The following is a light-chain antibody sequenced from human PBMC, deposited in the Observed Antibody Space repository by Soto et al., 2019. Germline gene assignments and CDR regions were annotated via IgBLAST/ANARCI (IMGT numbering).Light chain of an antibody. V-gene: IGLV2-14*01. J-gene: IGLJ2*01. CDR3: RSYKSSSTLAV. CDR1: SSDVGGFNY. Sequence: QSALTQPASVSGSPGQSITISCTGTSSDVGGFNYVSWYQQHPGKAPKLMIYYVSNRPSGVSNRFSGSKSGSTASLTIAGLQAEDEDEYYWRSYKSSSTLAVFGGGTQLPVL. CDR2: YVS.